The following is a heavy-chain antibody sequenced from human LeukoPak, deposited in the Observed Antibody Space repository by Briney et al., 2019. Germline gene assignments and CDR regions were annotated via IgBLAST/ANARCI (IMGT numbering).Heavy chain of an antibody. J-gene: IGHJ4*02. CDR3: ARAGGRVPSTSRTIDY. Sequence: ASVKVSCKASGYTFTCYYMHWVRQAPGQGLEWMGWINPNSGGTNYAQKFQGRVTMTRDTSISTAYMELSRLRSDDTAVYYCARAGGRVPSTSRTIDYWGQGTLVTVSS. CDR2: INPNSGGT. V-gene: IGHV1-2*02. CDR1: GYTFTCYY. D-gene: IGHD1-1*01.